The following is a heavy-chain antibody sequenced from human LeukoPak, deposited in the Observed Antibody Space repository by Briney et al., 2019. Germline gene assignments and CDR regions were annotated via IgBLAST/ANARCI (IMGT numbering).Heavy chain of an antibody. Sequence: GGSLRLSCTGSRFNFNRFAMNWVRQGPGQGLEWVSGLSRGGATTNYADSVKGRFTISRDKSKNMVFLQMNSLRPEDTAVYYCAKEQRIRHCSEGVCMEGYYFDYWGQGTLVTVSS. V-gene: IGHV3-23*01. J-gene: IGHJ4*02. D-gene: IGHD2-8*01. CDR1: RFNFNRFA. CDR3: AKEQRIRHCSEGVCMEGYYFDY. CDR2: LSRGGATT.